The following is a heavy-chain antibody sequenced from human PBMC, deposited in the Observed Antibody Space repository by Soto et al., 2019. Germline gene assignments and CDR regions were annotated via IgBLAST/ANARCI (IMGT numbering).Heavy chain of an antibody. D-gene: IGHD4-17*01. V-gene: IGHV4-59*01. J-gene: IGHJ3*02. CDR1: GGSISSYY. CDR3: ARAWDYGDYDVLYAFDI. CDR2: IYYRGST. Sequence: KTSETLSLNCTVSGGSISSYYWSWIRQPPGQGQEWIGYIYYRGSTNYNPSLKSRVTISVDTSKNQFSLKLSSVTAADTAVYYCARAWDYGDYDVLYAFDIWGQGTMLTVSS.